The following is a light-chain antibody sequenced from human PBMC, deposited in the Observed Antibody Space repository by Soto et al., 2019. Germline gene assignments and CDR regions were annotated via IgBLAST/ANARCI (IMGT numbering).Light chain of an antibody. Sequence: DVRMTQSPSSLSASVGDTITITCRASRTIHTYLNWFQQKPGEPPRLLIYGASTLHDGVPSRFSGSGSGADFTLTISGLQPEDFASYPCQQTYSDISFGGGTKV. J-gene: IGKJ4*01. CDR1: RTIHTY. CDR2: GAS. V-gene: IGKV1-39*01. CDR3: QQTYSDIS.